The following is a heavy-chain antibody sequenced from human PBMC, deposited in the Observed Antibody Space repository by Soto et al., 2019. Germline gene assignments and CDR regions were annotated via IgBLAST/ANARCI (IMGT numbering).Heavy chain of an antibody. Sequence: AASVKVSCKASGYTFTSYYMHWVRQAPGQGLEWMGIINPSGGSTSYAQKFQGRVTMTRDTSTSTVYMELSSLRSEDTAVYYCASTEYYDFWSGYYRDYYYYGMDVWGQGTTVTVSS. CDR3: ASTEYYDFWSGYYRDYYYYGMDV. J-gene: IGHJ6*02. V-gene: IGHV1-46*01. CDR2: INPSGGST. D-gene: IGHD3-3*01. CDR1: GYTFTSYY.